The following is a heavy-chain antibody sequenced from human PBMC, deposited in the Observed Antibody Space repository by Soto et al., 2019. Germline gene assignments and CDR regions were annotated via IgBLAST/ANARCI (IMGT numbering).Heavy chain of an antibody. V-gene: IGHV1-69*01. CDR2: IIPIFGTA. J-gene: IGHJ6*02. D-gene: IGHD2-15*01. CDR3: ASNKREEDCSGGSCYWIVYGMDV. CDR1: GGTFSSYA. Sequence: QVQLVQSGAEVKKPGSSVKVSCKASGGTFSSYAISWVRQAPGQGLEWMGGIIPIFGTANYAQKFQGRVTITADESTSAAYMELSSLRSEDTAVYYCASNKREEDCSGGSCYWIVYGMDVWGQGTTVTVSS.